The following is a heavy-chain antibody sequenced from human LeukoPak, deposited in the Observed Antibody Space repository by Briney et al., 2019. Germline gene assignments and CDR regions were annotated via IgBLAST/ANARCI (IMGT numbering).Heavy chain of an antibody. V-gene: IGHV3-66*02. J-gene: IGHJ5*02. Sequence: GGSLRLSCAASEFSVGSNYMTWVRQAPGKGLEWVSLIYSGGSTYYADSVKGRFTISRDNSKNTLYVQMNSLRTEDTAVYYCARAQLGFDPWGQGTLVTVSS. CDR3: ARAQLGFDP. CDR1: EFSVGSNY. D-gene: IGHD1-1*01. CDR2: IYSGGST.